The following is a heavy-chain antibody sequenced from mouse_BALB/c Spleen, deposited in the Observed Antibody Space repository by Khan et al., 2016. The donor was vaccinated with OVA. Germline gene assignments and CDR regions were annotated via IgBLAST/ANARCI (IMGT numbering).Heavy chain of an antibody. V-gene: IGHV2-6-7*01. D-gene: IGHD2-4*01. CDR1: GFSLTGYG. Sequence: VQLKESGPGLVAPSQSLSITCTVSGFSLTGYGVNWVRQPPGKGLEWLGMIWGDGGTAYNSALKSRLIISNDNSTSKVFLKMNSLHTDDTARDYWAREIYYDYAYYYAMDYWGQGTSVTVSS. CDR2: IWGDGGT. J-gene: IGHJ4*01. CDR3: AREIYYDYAYYYAMDY.